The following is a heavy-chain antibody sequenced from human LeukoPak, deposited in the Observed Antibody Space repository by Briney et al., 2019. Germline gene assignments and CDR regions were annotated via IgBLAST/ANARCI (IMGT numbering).Heavy chain of an antibody. V-gene: IGHV3-30*01. J-gene: IGHJ5*02. CDR3: ARDPLGYCSSTSCYTNWFDP. Sequence: GRSLRLSCAASGFTFSSYAMHWVRQAPGKGLEWVAVISYDGSNKYYADTVKGRFTISRDNSKNTLYLQMNSLRAEDTAVYYCARDPLGYCSSTSCYTNWFDPWGQGTLVTVSS. CDR1: GFTFSSYA. D-gene: IGHD2-2*02. CDR2: ISYDGSNK.